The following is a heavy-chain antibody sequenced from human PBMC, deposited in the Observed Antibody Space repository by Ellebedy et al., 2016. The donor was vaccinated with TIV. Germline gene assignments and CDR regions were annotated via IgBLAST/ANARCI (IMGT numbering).Heavy chain of an antibody. D-gene: IGHD5-12*01. CDR2: INPSSGGT. V-gene: IGHV1-2*02. Sequence: ASVKVSXXASEYTFTGYYMHWVRQAPEQGLEWMGWINPSSGGTNYAQKFQGRVTVTRDTSISTAYMELSRLRSDDTAVYYCARGYSGYDRLDPWGQGTLVTVSS. CDR1: EYTFTGYY. J-gene: IGHJ5*02. CDR3: ARGYSGYDRLDP.